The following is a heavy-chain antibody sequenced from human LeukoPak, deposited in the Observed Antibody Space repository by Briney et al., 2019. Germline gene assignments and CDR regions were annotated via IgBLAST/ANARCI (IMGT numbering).Heavy chain of an antibody. CDR3: ARRLGYCSSTSCSQDL. Sequence: SVKVSCKASGGTFISYAISWVRQAPGQGLEWMGGIIPIFGTANYAQKFQGRVTITTDESTSTAYMELSSLSSEDTAVYYCARRLGYCSSTSCSQDLGGQGTLVTVSS. J-gene: IGHJ5*02. V-gene: IGHV1-69*05. CDR2: IIPIFGTA. CDR1: GGTFISYA. D-gene: IGHD2-2*01.